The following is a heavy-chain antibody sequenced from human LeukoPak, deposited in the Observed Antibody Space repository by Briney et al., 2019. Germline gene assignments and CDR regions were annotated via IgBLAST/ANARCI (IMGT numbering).Heavy chain of an antibody. CDR2: ISGSGGST. J-gene: IGHJ4*02. V-gene: IGHV3-23*01. Sequence: PGGSLRLSCAASGFTFSSYAMSWVRQAPGKGLEWVSAISGSGGSTYYADSVKGRFTISRDNSKNTLYLQKNSLRAEDTAVYYCAKANWQRGPTDYFDCWGQGTLVTVSS. CDR1: GFTFSSYA. D-gene: IGHD6-25*01. CDR3: AKANWQRGPTDYFDC.